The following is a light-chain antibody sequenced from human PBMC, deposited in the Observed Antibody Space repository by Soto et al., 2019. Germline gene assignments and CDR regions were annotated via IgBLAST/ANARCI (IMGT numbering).Light chain of an antibody. CDR2: DAS. CDR1: QSVSSY. V-gene: IGKV3-11*01. J-gene: IGKJ1*01. Sequence: EIVLTQSPGTLSFSPGERATLSCRASQSVSSYLAWYQQKPGQAPRLLIYDASNRATGIPARFSGSGSGTDFTLTIGSLEPEDFAVYYCQQRSNWTFGQGTKVDIK. CDR3: QQRSNWT.